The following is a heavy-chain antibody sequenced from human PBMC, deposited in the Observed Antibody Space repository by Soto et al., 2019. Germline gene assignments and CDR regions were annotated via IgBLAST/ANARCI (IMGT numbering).Heavy chain of an antibody. CDR2: IYYSGST. J-gene: IGHJ4*02. CDR3: AREYVYCSSTSCYTTQTYFDY. V-gene: IGHV4-31*03. Sequence: SETLSLTCTVSGGSISSGGYYWSWIRQHPGXGLEWIGYIYYSGSTYYNPSLKSRVTISVDTSKNQFSLKLSSVTAADTAVYYCAREYVYCSSTSCYTTQTYFDYWGQGTLVTVSS. CDR1: GGSISSGGYY. D-gene: IGHD2-2*02.